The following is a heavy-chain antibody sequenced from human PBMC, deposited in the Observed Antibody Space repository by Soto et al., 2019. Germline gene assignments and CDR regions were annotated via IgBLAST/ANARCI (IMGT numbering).Heavy chain of an antibody. CDR1: GFTFSGSW. Sequence: EVQLVESGGGLVQPGGSLRLSCAASGFTFSGSWMHWVRQAPGKGLVWVSRINGDGSGTSYADFVKGRFTISRDDAKNTLYLKMHSLRAEDTAVYYCARGIFSSGTGNDYWGQGTLVTVSS. J-gene: IGHJ4*02. CDR2: INGDGSGT. D-gene: IGHD3-3*01. V-gene: IGHV3-74*01. CDR3: ARGIFSSGTGNDY.